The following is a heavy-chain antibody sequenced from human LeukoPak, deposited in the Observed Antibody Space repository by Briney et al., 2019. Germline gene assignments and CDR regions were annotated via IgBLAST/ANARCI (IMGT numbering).Heavy chain of an antibody. V-gene: IGHV4-31*03. CDR2: IYSSGST. J-gene: IGHJ4*02. CDR3: ARTDNSGYYIDY. D-gene: IGHD3-22*01. CDR1: GDSISSGGYY. Sequence: SETLSLTCTVYGDSISSGGYYWSWIRQHPGKGLEWIGYIYSSGSTYYNSSLKSRVTISLDTSQNQFSLELSSVTAADTAMFYCARTDNSGYYIDYWGQGTLVTVSS.